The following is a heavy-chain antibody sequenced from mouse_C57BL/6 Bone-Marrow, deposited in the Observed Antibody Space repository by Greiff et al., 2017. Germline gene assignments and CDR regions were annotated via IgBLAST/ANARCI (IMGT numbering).Heavy chain of an antibody. V-gene: IGHV5-6*01. D-gene: IGHD1-1*01. CDR1: GFTFSSYG. J-gene: IGHJ2*01. CDR2: ISSGGSYT. CDR3: ARQRDWLITTVVADY. Sequence: EVKLMESGGDLVKPGGSLKLSCAASGFTFSSYGMSWVRQTPDKRLEWVATISSGGSYTYYPDSVKGRFTISRDNAKNTLYLQMSSLKSEDTAMYYCARQRDWLITTVVADYWGQGTTLTVSS.